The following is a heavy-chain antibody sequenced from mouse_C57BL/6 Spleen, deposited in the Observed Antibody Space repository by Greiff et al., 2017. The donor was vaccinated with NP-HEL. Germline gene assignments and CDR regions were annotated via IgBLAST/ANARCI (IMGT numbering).Heavy chain of an antibody. CDR3: AGLLRAY. CDR1: GYTFTSYW. V-gene: IGHV1-55*01. J-gene: IGHJ3*01. CDR2: IYPGSGRT. Sequence: VQLQQPGAELVKPGASVKMSCTASGYTFTSYWITWVKPRPGPGLEWIGDIYPGSGRTKYNEKFKSKATLTVDTSSSTAYMQLSSLTSEDSAVYYCAGLLRAYWGQGTLVTVSA. D-gene: IGHD1-1*01.